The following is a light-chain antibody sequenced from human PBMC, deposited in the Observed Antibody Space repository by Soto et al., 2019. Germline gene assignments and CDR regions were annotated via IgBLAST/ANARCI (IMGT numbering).Light chain of an antibody. CDR3: EQYASSPWT. J-gene: IGKJ1*01. CDR1: QSVTSNY. CDR2: GAS. V-gene: IGKV3-20*01. Sequence: DIVLTQSPGTLSLSPGERATLSCRASQSVTSNYLAWYQQKPGQAPSLLIYGASARAAGIPDRFSGSGTGKDFALTISGLEPEDFAVYFCEQYASSPWTFGQGTKV.